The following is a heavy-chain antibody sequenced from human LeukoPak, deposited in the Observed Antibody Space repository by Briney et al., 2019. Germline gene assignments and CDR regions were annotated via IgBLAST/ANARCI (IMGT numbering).Heavy chain of an antibody. V-gene: IGHV4-39*02. CDR3: ARETGYSSSYLTRNYYYMDV. CDR1: GGSISSSSYY. D-gene: IGHD6-13*01. CDR2: IYYSGST. Sequence: SETLSLTCAVSGGSISSSSYYWDWIRQPPGKGLEWIASIYYSGSTYYNPSLKSRVTISVDTSKNQFSLKLSSVTAADTAVYYCARETGYSSSYLTRNYYYMDVWGKGTTVTVSS. J-gene: IGHJ6*03.